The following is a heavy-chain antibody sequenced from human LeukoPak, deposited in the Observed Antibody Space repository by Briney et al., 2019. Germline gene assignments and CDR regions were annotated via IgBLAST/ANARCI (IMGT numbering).Heavy chain of an antibody. CDR1: GGTFSSYA. CDR2: IIPIFGTA. V-gene: IGHV1-69*13. CDR3: ARGSSGGSCYSCWFDP. Sequence: ASVKVSCKASGGTFSSYAISWVRQAPGQGLEWMGGIIPIFGTANYVQKFQGRVTITADESTSTAYMELSSLRSEDTAVYYCARGSSGGSCYSCWFDPWGQGTLVTVSS. D-gene: IGHD2-15*01. J-gene: IGHJ5*02.